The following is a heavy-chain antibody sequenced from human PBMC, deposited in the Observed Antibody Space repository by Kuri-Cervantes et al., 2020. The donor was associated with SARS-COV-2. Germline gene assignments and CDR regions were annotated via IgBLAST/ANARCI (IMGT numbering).Heavy chain of an antibody. V-gene: IGHV4/OR15-8*01. CDR2: IFHEGST. CDR1: GGAINTYNW. Sequence: ESLKISCVVSGGAINTYNWWTWVRQPPGKGLQLIGEIFHEGSTKFNPSLSLKGRVTMSLDKSKNQFSLNLTSVTAADTAVYYCARESTYTFDIWGQGTLVTVSS. D-gene: IGHD2-2*02. J-gene: IGHJ3*02. CDR3: ARESTYTFDI.